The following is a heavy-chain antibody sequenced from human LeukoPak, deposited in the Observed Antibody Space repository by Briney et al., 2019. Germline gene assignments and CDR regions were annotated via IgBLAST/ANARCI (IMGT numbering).Heavy chain of an antibody. CDR3: ARGIPLANLVFDF. D-gene: IGHD2-8*02. Sequence: SETLSLTCSVSGYSINSQYWSWIRQPPGKELEWIGYILYGGSSSYNPSLRSRVTMSFYTSKSQFSLQLSSVTTADTAVYYCARGIPLANLVFDFWGQGTLVAVSS. V-gene: IGHV4-59*11. CDR2: ILYGGSS. J-gene: IGHJ4*02. CDR1: GYSINSQY.